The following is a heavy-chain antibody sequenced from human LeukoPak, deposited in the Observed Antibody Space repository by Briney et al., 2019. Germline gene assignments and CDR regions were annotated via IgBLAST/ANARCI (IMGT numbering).Heavy chain of an antibody. CDR2: INHSGST. J-gene: IGHJ4*02. CDR3: ARRGGYDSSGYPVGGFDY. D-gene: IGHD3-22*01. CDR1: GVSLSGYY. V-gene: IGHV4-34*01. Sequence: SETLSLTCAVYGVSLSGYYWSWIRQPPGKGLEWIGEINHSGSTNYNPSLKSRVTISVDTSKNQFSLKLSSVTAADTAVYYCARRGGYDSSGYPVGGFDYWGQGTLVTVSS.